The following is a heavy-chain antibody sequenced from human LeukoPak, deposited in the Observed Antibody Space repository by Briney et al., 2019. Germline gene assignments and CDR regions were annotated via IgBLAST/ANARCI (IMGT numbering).Heavy chain of an antibody. CDR1: GFTFSAYG. CDR3: ARDRGSGVAVRSSDH. CDR2: ISYDGSNK. J-gene: IGHJ4*02. Sequence: GRSLRLSCAASGFTFSAYGMHWVRQAPGKGLEWVAVISYDGSNKYYGDSVKGRLTISRDNSKNTLYLQMNSLRPEDTAVYYCARDRGSGVAVRSSDHWGRGTLVTVSS. V-gene: IGHV3-30*03. D-gene: IGHD3-3*01.